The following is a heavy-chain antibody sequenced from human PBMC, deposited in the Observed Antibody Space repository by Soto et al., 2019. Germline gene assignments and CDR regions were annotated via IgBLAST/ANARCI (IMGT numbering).Heavy chain of an antibody. Sequence: GGSLRLSCAASGFTFSTYAMSWVRQAPGKGLEWVSAISGSGSDTYHAESVKGRFTISRDNSISMLYLQMNSLRTEDTAIYYCVHPRGYGVFDAYDFWGQGAMVTVSS. CDR1: GFTFSTYA. D-gene: IGHD4-17*01. J-gene: IGHJ3*01. V-gene: IGHV3-23*01. CDR2: ISGSGSDT. CDR3: VHPRGYGVFDAYDF.